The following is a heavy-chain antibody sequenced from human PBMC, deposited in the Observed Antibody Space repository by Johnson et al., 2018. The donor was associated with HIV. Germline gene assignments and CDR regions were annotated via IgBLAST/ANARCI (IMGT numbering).Heavy chain of an antibody. Sequence: QEQLVESGGGVVQPGRSLRLSCAASGFTFSSYAMHWVRQAPGKGLEWVAVISYDGSNKYYADSVKGRFTISRENAKNSLYLQMNSLRAGDTAVYYCARWGTVTTDAFDIWGQGTMVTVSS. CDR1: GFTFSSYA. V-gene: IGHV3-30*14. J-gene: IGHJ3*02. D-gene: IGHD4-17*01. CDR2: ISYDGSNK. CDR3: ARWGTVTTDAFDI.